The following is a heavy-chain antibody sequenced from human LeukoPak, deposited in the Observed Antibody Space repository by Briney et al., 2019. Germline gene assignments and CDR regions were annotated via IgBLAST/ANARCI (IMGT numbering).Heavy chain of an antibody. CDR2: ISGSGGST. D-gene: IGHD3-10*01. J-gene: IGHJ3*02. Sequence: PGGSLRLSCAASGFTFSSHGMTWVRQASGKGLEWVSAISGSGGSTYYADSVKGRSTISRDNSKNTLYLQMNSLRAEDTAVYYCAKFGLAGSGRYHDAFDIWGQGTMVTVSS. V-gene: IGHV3-23*01. CDR3: AKFGLAGSGRYHDAFDI. CDR1: GFTFSSHG.